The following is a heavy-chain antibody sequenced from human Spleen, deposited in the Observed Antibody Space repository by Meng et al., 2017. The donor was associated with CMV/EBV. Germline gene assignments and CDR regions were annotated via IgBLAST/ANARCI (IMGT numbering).Heavy chain of an antibody. D-gene: IGHD3-3*01. CDR2: INSDGSST. Sequence: GESLKISCAASGFTFSSYWMHWVRQAPGKGLVWVSRINSDGSSTSYADSVRGRFTISRDNSKNTFYLQMNSLRVEDTAIYYCAKDGTAWSGSIPNDFWGQGTLVTVSS. J-gene: IGHJ4*02. CDR3: AKDGTAWSGSIPNDF. CDR1: GFTFSSYW. V-gene: IGHV3-74*01.